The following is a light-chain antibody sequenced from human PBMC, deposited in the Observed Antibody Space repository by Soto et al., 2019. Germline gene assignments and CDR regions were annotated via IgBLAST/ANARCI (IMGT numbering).Light chain of an antibody. Sequence: QSVLTQPPSASGSPGQSVTISCTGASSDVGKYNFVSWYQQHPGKAPKLTIYDVTERPSGVPDRFSGSKSGNTASLTVSGLQAEDEADYYCTSYAGSSIPVVFGGGTKLTVL. CDR1: SSDVGKYNF. CDR3: TSYAGSSIPVV. J-gene: IGLJ2*01. V-gene: IGLV2-8*01. CDR2: DVT.